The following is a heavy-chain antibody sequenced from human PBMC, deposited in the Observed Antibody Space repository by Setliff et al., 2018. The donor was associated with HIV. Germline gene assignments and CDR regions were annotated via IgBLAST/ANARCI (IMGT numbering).Heavy chain of an antibody. D-gene: IGHD3-22*01. CDR2: IYTSGST. J-gene: IGHJ6*03. Sequence: SETLSLTCAVSGGSFTHDYWTWIRQPPGKGLEWIGYIYTSGSTNYNPSLKSRVTISVDTSKNQFSLKLSSVTAADTAVYYCARVNYDSSGYLYYYYYYMDVWGKGTTVTVSS. V-gene: IGHV4-4*08. CDR3: ARVNYDSSGYLYYYYYYMDV. CDR1: GGSFTHDY.